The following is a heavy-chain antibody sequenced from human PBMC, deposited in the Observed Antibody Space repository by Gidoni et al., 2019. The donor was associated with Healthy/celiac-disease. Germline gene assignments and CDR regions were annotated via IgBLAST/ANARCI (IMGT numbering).Heavy chain of an antibody. CDR1: GGPISSYY. J-gene: IGHJ4*02. CDR3: ARVVPPRGYYDSSGYPAAGGIGLFDY. Sequence: QVQLLESGPGLVKPSETLSLTCTVSGGPISSYYWRWLRQPPGKGLEWIGYIYYSGSTNYNPSLKSRVTISVDTSKNQFSLKLSSVTAADTAVYYCARVVPPRGYYDSSGYPAAGGIGLFDYWGQGTLVTVSS. CDR2: IYYSGST. D-gene: IGHD3-22*01. V-gene: IGHV4-59*01.